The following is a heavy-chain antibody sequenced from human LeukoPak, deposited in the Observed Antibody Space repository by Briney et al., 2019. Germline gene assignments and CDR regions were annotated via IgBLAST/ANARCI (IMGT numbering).Heavy chain of an antibody. CDR2: IYSGGST. Sequence: GGSLRLSCAASGLTVSSNYMSWVRQAPGKGLEWVSVIYSGGSTYYADSVKGRFTISRDNSKNTLYLQMNSLRAEDTAVYYCARDGVVRGSDAFDIWGQGTMVTVSS. J-gene: IGHJ3*02. CDR3: ARDGVVRGSDAFDI. V-gene: IGHV3-53*01. D-gene: IGHD3-10*01. CDR1: GLTVSSNY.